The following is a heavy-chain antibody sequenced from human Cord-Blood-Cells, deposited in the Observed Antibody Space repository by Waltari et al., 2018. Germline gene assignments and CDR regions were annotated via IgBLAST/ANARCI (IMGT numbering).Heavy chain of an antibody. V-gene: IGHV4-59*01. CDR3: ARDTVTAFDI. CDR2: IYYSGST. Sequence: QVQLQESGPGLVKPSETLSLTCTVSGGSISSYYWSWIRQPPGKGLEWIGYIYYSGSTNYTPSLKSRVTTSVDTSKNQCSLKLSSVTAADTAVYYCARDTVTAFDIWGQGTMVTVSS. J-gene: IGHJ3*02. D-gene: IGHD4-4*01. CDR1: GGSISSYY.